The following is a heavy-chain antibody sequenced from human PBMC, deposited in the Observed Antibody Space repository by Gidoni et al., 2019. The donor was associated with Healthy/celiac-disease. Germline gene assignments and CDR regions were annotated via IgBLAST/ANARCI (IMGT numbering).Heavy chain of an antibody. D-gene: IGHD3-22*01. Sequence: QVQLQESGPGLVKPSGTLSLTCAVSGGSISSSNWWRWVRQPPGKGLEWIGEIYHSGSTNYNPYLNSRVTISVEKSKNQFSLKLSSVTAADTAVYYCAGRPTYYYESSGYKGDYWGQGTLVTVSS. J-gene: IGHJ4*02. V-gene: IGHV4-4*02. CDR2: IYHSGST. CDR1: GGSISSSNW. CDR3: AGRPTYYYESSGYKGDY.